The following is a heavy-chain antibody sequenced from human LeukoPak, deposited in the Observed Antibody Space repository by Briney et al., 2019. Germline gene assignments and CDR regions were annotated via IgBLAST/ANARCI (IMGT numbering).Heavy chain of an antibody. J-gene: IGHJ4*02. CDR2: ISAYNGNT. CDR1: GYTFTSYG. D-gene: IGHD6-13*01. CDR3: ARDLDNIAAAFVDY. Sequence: GASVEVSCKASGYTFTSYGISWVRQAPGQGLEWMGWISAYNGNTNYAQKLQGRVTMTTDTSTSTAYMELRSLRSDDTAVYYCARDLDNIAAAFVDYWGQGTLVTVSS. V-gene: IGHV1-18*01.